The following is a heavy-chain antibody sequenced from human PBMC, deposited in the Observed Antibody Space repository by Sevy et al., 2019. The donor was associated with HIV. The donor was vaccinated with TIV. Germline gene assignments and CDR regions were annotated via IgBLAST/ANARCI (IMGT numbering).Heavy chain of an antibody. CDR1: GGSISSYY. D-gene: IGHD4-17*01. CDR3: VRVVYGDPKFSYYYGMDV. J-gene: IGHJ6*02. Sequence: SETLSLTCTVSGGSISSYYWSWIRQPPGKGLEWIGYIYYSGSTNYNPSLKSRVTISVDTSKNQFSLNLSSVTAADTAVYYCVRVVYGDPKFSYYYGMDVWGQGTTVTVSS. CDR2: IYYSGST. V-gene: IGHV4-59*01.